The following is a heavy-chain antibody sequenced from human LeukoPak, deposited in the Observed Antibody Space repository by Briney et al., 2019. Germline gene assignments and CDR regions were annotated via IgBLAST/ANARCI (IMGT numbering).Heavy chain of an antibody. D-gene: IGHD2-21*02. Sequence: GGSLRLSCTASGFTFSSYAMSWVRQAPGKGLEWVSAISGSGGSTYYADSVKGRFTISRDNSKNTLYLQMNSLRAEDTAVYYCVKARMPHCGTDCLESWGQGTLVTVSS. CDR3: VKARMPHCGTDCLES. J-gene: IGHJ4*02. V-gene: IGHV3-23*01. CDR1: GFTFSSYA. CDR2: ISGSGGST.